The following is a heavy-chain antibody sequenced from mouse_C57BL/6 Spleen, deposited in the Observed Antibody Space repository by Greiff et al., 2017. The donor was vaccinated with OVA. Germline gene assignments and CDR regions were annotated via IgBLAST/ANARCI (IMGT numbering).Heavy chain of an antibody. CDR3: ARLYGSSSMDY. V-gene: IGHV1-18*01. CDR1: GYTFTDYN. Sequence: VQLKESGPELVKPGASVKIPCKASGYTFTDYNMDWVKQSHGKSLEWIGDINPNNGGTIYNQKFKGKATLTVDKSSSTAYMELRSLTSEDTAVYYCARLYGSSSMDYWGQGTSVTVSS. J-gene: IGHJ4*01. CDR2: INPNNGGT. D-gene: IGHD1-1*01.